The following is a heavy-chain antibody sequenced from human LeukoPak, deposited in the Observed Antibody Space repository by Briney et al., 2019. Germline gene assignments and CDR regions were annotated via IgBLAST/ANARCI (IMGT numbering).Heavy chain of an antibody. CDR1: GFTFRNYD. V-gene: IGHV3-13*01. CDR2: IDTAGDR. J-gene: IGHJ6*03. D-gene: IGHD2/OR15-2a*01. Sequence: GGSLRLSCAASGFTFRNYDMHWVRQASGKGLEWVSVIDTAGDRNYPVSVKGRFTISRENAKSSLYLQMNNPRAGDTAVYYCARGGSLYDASYYYYLDVWGKGTRVTVSS. CDR3: ARGGSLYDASYYYYLDV.